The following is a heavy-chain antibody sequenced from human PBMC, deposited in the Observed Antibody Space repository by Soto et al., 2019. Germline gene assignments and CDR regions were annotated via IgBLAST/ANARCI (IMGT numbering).Heavy chain of an antibody. D-gene: IGHD5-12*01. V-gene: IGHV4-34*01. Sequence: SETLSLTCAVYGGSFSGYYWSWIRQPPGKGLEWIGEINHSGSTNYNPSLKSRVTISVATSKNQFSLKLSSVTAADTAVYYCARGLKSVEMATTTGIYYFDYWGQGTLVTVSS. CDR3: ARGLKSVEMATTTGIYYFDY. J-gene: IGHJ4*02. CDR2: INHSGST. CDR1: GGSFSGYY.